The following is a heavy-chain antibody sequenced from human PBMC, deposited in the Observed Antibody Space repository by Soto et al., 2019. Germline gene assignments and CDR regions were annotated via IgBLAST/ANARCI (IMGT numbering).Heavy chain of an antibody. Sequence: PGESLKISCQVSGYTFTSYWIGWVRQMPGKGLEWMGIIYPSDSDTRYSPSFQGQVTISADHSINTAYLQWDSLKASDTAIYYCARPANTVADHFDLWGQGTPVTVSS. CDR3: ARPANTVADHFDL. D-gene: IGHD4-17*01. J-gene: IGHJ4*02. V-gene: IGHV5-51*01. CDR1: GYTFTSYW. CDR2: IYPSDSDT.